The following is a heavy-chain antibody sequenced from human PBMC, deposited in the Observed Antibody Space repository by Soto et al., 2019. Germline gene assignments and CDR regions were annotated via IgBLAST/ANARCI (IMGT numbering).Heavy chain of an antibody. CDR1: GGSVSSGSYY. CDR2: IYYSGST. D-gene: IGHD4-4*01. CDR3: ARDSHSNYVFDY. Sequence: QVQLQESGPGLVKPSETLSLTCTVSGGSVSSGSYYWSWIRQPPGKGLEWIGYIYYSGSTNYNPSLKSRVTISVDTSKNQFSLKLSSVTAADTAVYYCARDSHSNYVFDYWGQGTLVTVSS. V-gene: IGHV4-61*01. J-gene: IGHJ4*02.